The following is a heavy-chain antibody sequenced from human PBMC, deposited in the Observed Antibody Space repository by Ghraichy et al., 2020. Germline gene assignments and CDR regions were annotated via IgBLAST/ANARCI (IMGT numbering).Heavy chain of an antibody. V-gene: IGHV4-59*08. CDR1: GGSISSYY. J-gene: IGHJ4*02. CDR3: ARLRTGFGATTLPTPYYFDY. Sequence: SQTLSLTCTVSGGSISSYYWEWHRQHPGKGLGWIGYIYYSGSTNYNPSLKSRVTISVDTSKNQFSLKLSSVTAADTAVYYCARLRTGFGATTLPTPYYFDYWGQGTLVSVPS. D-gene: IGHD3-16*01. CDR2: IYYSGST.